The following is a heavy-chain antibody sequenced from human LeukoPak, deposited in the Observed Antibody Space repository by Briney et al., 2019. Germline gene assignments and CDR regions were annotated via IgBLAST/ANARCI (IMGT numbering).Heavy chain of an antibody. J-gene: IGHJ4*02. CDR1: GFTFSSYE. Sequence: QSGGSLRLSCAASGFTFSSYEMNWVRQAPGKGLEWVSYISSSGSTIYYADSVKGRFTISRDNSKNTLYLQMNSLRAEDTAVYYCAKDLRVVTAIKPIDHWGQGTLVTVSS. V-gene: IGHV3-48*03. CDR2: ISSSGSTI. D-gene: IGHD2-21*02. CDR3: AKDLRVVTAIKPIDH.